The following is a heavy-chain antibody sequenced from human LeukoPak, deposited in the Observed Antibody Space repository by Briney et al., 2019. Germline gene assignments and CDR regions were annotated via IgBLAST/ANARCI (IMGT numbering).Heavy chain of an antibody. V-gene: IGHV4-30-4*01. J-gene: IGHJ3*02. CDR1: GGSISSGDYY. D-gene: IGHD4-17*01. CDR2: IYYSGST. Sequence: SETLSLTCTVSGGSISSGDYYWSWIRQPPGKGLEWIGYIYYSGSTYYNPSLKSRVTISVDTSKNQFSLKLSSVTAADTAVYYCARHLTTEGIDAFDIWGQGTMVTVSS. CDR3: ARHLTTEGIDAFDI.